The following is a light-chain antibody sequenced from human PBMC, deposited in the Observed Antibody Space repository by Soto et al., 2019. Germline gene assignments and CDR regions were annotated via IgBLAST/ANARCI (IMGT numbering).Light chain of an antibody. V-gene: IGKV2-28*01. J-gene: IGKJ1*01. Sequence: DIVMTQSPLSLPVTPGEPASISCRSSQTLLHSNGYNYLDWYLQKPGQSPQLLIYLGSNRASGVPDRFSGSGSGTGFTLKISRVEADDVAVYYCMQSLQTPWTFGQGTKVDIK. CDR3: MQSLQTPWT. CDR1: QTLLHSNGYNY. CDR2: LGS.